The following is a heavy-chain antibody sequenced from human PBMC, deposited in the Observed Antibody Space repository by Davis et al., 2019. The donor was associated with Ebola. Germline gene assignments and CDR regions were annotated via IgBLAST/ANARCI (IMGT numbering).Heavy chain of an antibody. CDR1: GFTFRSYV. D-gene: IGHD5-18*01. CDR3: AKDRTYSYGYYFDY. J-gene: IGHJ4*02. CDR2: ISGSGGTT. Sequence: GESLKISCVASGFTFRSYVMSWVRQAPGKGLEWVSIISGSGGTTNYPDSVKGGFTISRDNSKNTLYLQLNSVRVEDTAVYYCAKDRTYSYGYYFDYWGRGTLVTVSS. V-gene: IGHV3-23*01.